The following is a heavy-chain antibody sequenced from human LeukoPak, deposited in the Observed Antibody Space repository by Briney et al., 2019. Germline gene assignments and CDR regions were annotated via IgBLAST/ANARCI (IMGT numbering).Heavy chain of an antibody. CDR1: GGSFSGYY. D-gene: IGHD3-3*01. J-gene: IGHJ4*02. Sequence: PSETLSLTCAVYGGSFSGYYWSWIRQPPGKGLEWIGEINHSGSTNYNPSLKSRVTISVDTSKNQFSLKLSSVTAADTAVYYCARRKVLQFLEWLFPFDYWGQGTLVTVSS. CDR3: ARRKVLQFLEWLFPFDY. V-gene: IGHV4-34*01. CDR2: INHSGST.